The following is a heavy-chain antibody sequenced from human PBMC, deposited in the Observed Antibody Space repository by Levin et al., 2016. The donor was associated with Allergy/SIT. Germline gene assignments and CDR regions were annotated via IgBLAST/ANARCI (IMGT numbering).Heavy chain of an antibody. CDR1: GFTFSGSA. CDR2: IRSKANSYAT. Sequence: LSLTCAASGFTFSGSAMHWVRQASGKGLEWVGRIRSKANSYATAYAASVKGRFTISRDDSKNTAYLQMNSLKTEDTAVYYCTRLPIVGATTGDYWGQGTLVTVSS. D-gene: IGHD1-26*01. J-gene: IGHJ4*02. V-gene: IGHV3-73*01. CDR3: TRLPIVGATTGDY.